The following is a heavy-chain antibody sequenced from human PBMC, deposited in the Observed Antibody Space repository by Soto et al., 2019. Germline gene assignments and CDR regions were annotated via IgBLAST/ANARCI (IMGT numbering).Heavy chain of an antibody. J-gene: IGHJ4*02. V-gene: IGHV3-48*01. D-gene: IGHD6-19*01. Sequence: EVQLVESGGGLVQPGGSLRLSCAASGFTFSSYSMNWVRQAPGKGLEWVSYISSSSSTIYYADSVKGRFTISRDNAKNSLYLQMNSLRAEDTAVYYCARQKRRIAVAGTVTFDYWGQGTLVTVSS. CDR1: GFTFSSYS. CDR3: ARQKRRIAVAGTVTFDY. CDR2: ISSSSSTI.